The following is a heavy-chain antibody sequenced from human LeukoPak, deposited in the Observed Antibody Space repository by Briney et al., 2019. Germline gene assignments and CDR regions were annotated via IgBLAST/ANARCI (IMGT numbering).Heavy chain of an antibody. D-gene: IGHD3-9*01. CDR2: ISSSSSSYI. CDR3: ARNYYDILTGYYTDAFDI. V-gene: IGHV3-21*01. CDR1: GFTFSSYS. Sequence: PRGSLRLSCAASGFTFSSYSMSWVRQAPGKGLEWVSSISSSSSSYIYYADSVNGRFTISRANAKNSLYLQMNSLRAEDMAVYYCARNYYDILTGYYTDAFDIWGQGTMVTVSS. J-gene: IGHJ3*02.